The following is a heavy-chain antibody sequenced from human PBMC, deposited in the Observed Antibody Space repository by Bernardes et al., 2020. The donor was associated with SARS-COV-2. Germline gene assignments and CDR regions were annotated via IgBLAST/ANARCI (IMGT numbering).Heavy chain of an antibody. D-gene: IGHD2-15*01. J-gene: IGHJ4*02. CDR1: GFTFSTSA. Sequence: GGSLRLSCAASGFTFSTSAMHWVRQAPGKGLEWVAVISYDGSDKDYAGSVKGRFTISRDNFKNTLSLQLSSLRAEDTAVYYCARDRCSGGSCYFDYWGQGTLVTVSS. CDR3: ARDRCSGGSCYFDY. V-gene: IGHV3-30-3*01. CDR2: ISYDGSDK.